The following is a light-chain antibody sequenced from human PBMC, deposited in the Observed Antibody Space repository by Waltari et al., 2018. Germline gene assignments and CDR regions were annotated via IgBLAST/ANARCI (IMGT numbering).Light chain of an antibody. Sequence: EVVMLQYPATVSVSPGERATLSCRASQSINRYLAWYQQKPGQAPRLLIYGASTRATGIPARFSGSGSGTDFTLTISSLQSEDFAIYYCQQYNKWPLTFGPGTKVHF. J-gene: IGKJ3*01. CDR1: QSINRY. CDR3: QQYNKWPLT. V-gene: IGKV3-15*01. CDR2: GAS.